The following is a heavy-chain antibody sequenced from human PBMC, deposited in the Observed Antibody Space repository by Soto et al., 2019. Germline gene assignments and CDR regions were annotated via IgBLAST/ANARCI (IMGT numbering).Heavy chain of an antibody. CDR1: VFTFSNFG. CDR2: VWYDGSSK. CDR3: GSVFEY. Sequence: PGGALILSCEASVFTFSNFGMNWVRQAPGKGLEWVARVWYDGSSKYYVDSVKGRFTISRDNAKNTVYLQMNSLRPEDTAVYYCGSVFEYWGRGTLVTSPQ. J-gene: IGHJ4*01. V-gene: IGHV3-33*03.